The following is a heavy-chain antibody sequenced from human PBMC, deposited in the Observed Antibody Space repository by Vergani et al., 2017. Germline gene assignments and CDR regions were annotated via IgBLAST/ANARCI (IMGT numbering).Heavy chain of an antibody. CDR1: GFPFSRYG. CDR3: AKDGARNVAAIVLTIFGVVIPTYVDY. V-gene: IGHV3-30*02. Sequence: QVQLVESGGGVVQPGGSLRLSCAASGFPFSRYGMHWVRQAPGKGLEWVTFISYDGSNKYSADSLKGRFNLSRDNSKTTLYLQMNSLRAEDTAVYYCAKDGARNVAAIVLTIFGVVIPTYVDYWGQGTLVTVSS. D-gene: IGHD3-3*01. CDR2: ISYDGSNK. J-gene: IGHJ4*02.